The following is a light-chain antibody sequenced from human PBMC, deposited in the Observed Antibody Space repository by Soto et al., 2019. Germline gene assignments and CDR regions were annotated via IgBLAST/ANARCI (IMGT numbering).Light chain of an antibody. J-gene: IGKJ1*01. CDR2: VAS. CDR1: QGISRY. Sequence: IQLTQCPSFLSSSLGDRVTITCGASQGISRYLAWYQQKPGKAPKLLIYVASTLQSGVPSRFSGSGSGTEFTLTISSLQTEDFATYYCQQLNNYPRTFGQGTKVDIK. V-gene: IGKV1-9*01. CDR3: QQLNNYPRT.